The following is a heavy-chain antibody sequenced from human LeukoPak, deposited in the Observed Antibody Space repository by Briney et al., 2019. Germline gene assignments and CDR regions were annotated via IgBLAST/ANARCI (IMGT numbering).Heavy chain of an antibody. D-gene: IGHD3-10*01. J-gene: IGHJ4*02. V-gene: IGHV5-51*01. CDR1: GSSFTSYW. CDR3: ARVHGSGSYLAFDY. CDR2: IYPGDSDT. Sequence: GASLQISCKGSGSSFTSYWIGWVRQLPGKGLEWMGIIYPGDSDTRYSPSFQGQVTISADKSISTAYLQWSSLKASDTAMYYCARVHGSGSYLAFDYWGQGTLVTVSS.